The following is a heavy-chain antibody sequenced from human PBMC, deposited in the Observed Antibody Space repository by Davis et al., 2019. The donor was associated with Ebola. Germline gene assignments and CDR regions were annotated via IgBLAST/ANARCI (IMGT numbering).Heavy chain of an antibody. Sequence: ASVKVPCKASGYTFTNYYMHWVRQAPGQGLEWMGMINPNDGRTIYAQKFQGRVTVTRDTSTTTVYMDLSSLRSVDTALYYCTTPGGQDSGYDVFDIWGQGTMVTVSS. CDR1: GYTFTNYY. CDR2: INPNDGRT. CDR3: TTPGGQDSGYDVFDI. J-gene: IGHJ3*02. D-gene: IGHD5-12*01. V-gene: IGHV1-46*03.